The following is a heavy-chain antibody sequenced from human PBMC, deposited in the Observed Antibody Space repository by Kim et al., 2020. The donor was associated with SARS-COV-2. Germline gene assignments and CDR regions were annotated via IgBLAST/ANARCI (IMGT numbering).Heavy chain of an antibody. V-gene: IGHV3-23*01. D-gene: IGHD3-16*01. Sequence: GGSLRLSCAASGFTFSSSHMSWVRQAPGKGLEWVSAISGSGANTYYADSVKGRFTISRDNSKNTLYLQMNSLRAEDTAVYYCAKEFRLGAPGTVAFDIWGQGTMVTVSS. CDR3: AKEFRLGAPGTVAFDI. CDR1: GFTFSSSH. J-gene: IGHJ3*02. CDR2: ISGSGANT.